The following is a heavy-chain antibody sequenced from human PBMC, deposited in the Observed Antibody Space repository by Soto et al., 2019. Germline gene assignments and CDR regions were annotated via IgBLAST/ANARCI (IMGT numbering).Heavy chain of an antibody. CDR3: ARDVDADFRTDFDY. V-gene: IGHV1-46*01. CDR2: INPSGGYT. Sequence: AAVKVSCKASGYTFTSYYMNWVRQPPGQGLEWLGIINPSGGYTTYAQRFLGRFTISRDNAENSVYLEMDSLRAEDTALYYCARDVDADFRTDFDYWGRGTLVTVSS. J-gene: IGHJ4*02. D-gene: IGHD4-17*01. CDR1: GYTFTSYY.